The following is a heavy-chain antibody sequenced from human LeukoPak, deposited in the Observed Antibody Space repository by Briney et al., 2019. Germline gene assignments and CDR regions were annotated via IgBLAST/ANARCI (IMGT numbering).Heavy chain of an antibody. D-gene: IGHD2-21*02. J-gene: IGHJ3*02. CDR2: ISGSGGST. V-gene: IGHV3-23*01. Sequence: GGSLRLSCAASGFTFSSYAMSWVRQAPGKGLEWVSAISGSGGSTYYADSVKGRFTISRDNSKNTLDLQMNSLRAEDTAVYYCAKDSVVTLDLDAFDIWGQGTMVTVSS. CDR1: GFTFSSYA. CDR3: AKDSVVTLDLDAFDI.